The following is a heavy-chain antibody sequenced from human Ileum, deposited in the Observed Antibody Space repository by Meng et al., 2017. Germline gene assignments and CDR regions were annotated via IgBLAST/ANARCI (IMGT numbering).Heavy chain of an antibody. D-gene: IGHD6-19*01. CDR1: GASISSGNW. V-gene: IGHV4-4*02. CDR2: MYHSGTT. J-gene: IGHJ4*02. CDR3: ARHIGVPGTRGFDY. Sequence: QVQLQVSGPGLVQPSETLSLTCSVSGASISSGNWWSWVRQSPGKGLEWIGEMYHSGTTNYNPSLKSRVTISLDTSKNQLSLKLTSVTAADTAVYYCARHIGVPGTRGFDYWGQGTLVTVSS.